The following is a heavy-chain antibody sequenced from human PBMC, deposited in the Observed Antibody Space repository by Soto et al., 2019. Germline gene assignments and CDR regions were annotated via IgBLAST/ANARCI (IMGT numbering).Heavy chain of an antibody. CDR3: ARYGGRGRDGYNLMNPYYGMDV. D-gene: IGHD5-12*01. Sequence: ASVKVSCKASGGTFSSYAISWVRQAPGQGLEWMGGIIPIFGTANYAQKFQGRVTITGDESTSTAYMELSSLRSEDTAVYYCARYGGRGRDGYNLMNPYYGMDVWGQGTTVTVSS. CDR2: IIPIFGTA. J-gene: IGHJ6*02. CDR1: GGTFSSYA. V-gene: IGHV1-69*13.